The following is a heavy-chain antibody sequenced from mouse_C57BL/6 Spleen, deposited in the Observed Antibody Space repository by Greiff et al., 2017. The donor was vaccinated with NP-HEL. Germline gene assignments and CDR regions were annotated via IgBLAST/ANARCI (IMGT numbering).Heavy chain of an antibody. CDR3: ASYYGSSYYFDY. Sequence: VQLKESGAELVKPGASVKLSCTASGFNIKDYYMHWVKQRTEQGLEWIGRIDPEDGETKYAPKFQGKATITADTSSNTAYLQLSSLTSEDTAVYYCASYYGSSYYFDYWGQGTTLTVSS. D-gene: IGHD1-1*01. V-gene: IGHV14-2*01. CDR2: IDPEDGET. CDR1: GFNIKDYY. J-gene: IGHJ2*01.